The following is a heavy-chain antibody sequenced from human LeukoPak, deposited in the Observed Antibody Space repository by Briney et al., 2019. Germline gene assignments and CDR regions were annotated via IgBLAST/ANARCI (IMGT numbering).Heavy chain of an antibody. D-gene: IGHD1-1*01. CDR1: GFTFSSYG. V-gene: IGHV3-30*18. CDR2: ISYDGSNK. J-gene: IGHJ4*02. Sequence: GRSLRLSCAASGFTFSSYGMHWVRQAPGKGLEWVAVISYDGSNKYYADSVKGRFTISRDNSKNTLYLQMNSLRAEDTAVYYCAKDEGSPSTNEPHYWGQGTLLTASS. CDR3: AKDEGSPSTNEPHY.